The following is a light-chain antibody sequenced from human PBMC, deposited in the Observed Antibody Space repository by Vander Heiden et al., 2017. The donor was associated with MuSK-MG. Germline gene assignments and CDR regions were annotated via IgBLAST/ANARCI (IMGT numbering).Light chain of an antibody. CDR1: RLNIGARHD. CDR3: QCYDSSLTGSVL. V-gene: IGLV1-40*01. J-gene: IGLJ2*01. Sequence: QSVLTLPHSVSVAPGQTVRIPCPGSRLNIGARHDVHWYQQRPGTAPTRLIYDNNNRPSGVPDRFSGSKSGTSASLAIAGLQAEDEADYYCQCYDSSLTGSVLFGGGTKLTVL. CDR2: DNN.